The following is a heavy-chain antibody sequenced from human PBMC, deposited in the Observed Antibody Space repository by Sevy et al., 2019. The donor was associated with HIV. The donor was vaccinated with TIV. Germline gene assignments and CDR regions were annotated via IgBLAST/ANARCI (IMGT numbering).Heavy chain of an antibody. V-gene: IGHV3-11*06. Sequence: GGSLRLSCEVSGFTFSDFYMSWIRQAPGKGLEWVSDISSGSTYTKSADAVKGRFTISRDNAKNSLYLQMNSLRVEDTAVYYCARDRRNYAGRYFDYWGQGTLVTVSS. CDR3: ARDRRNYAGRYFDY. D-gene: IGHD1-7*01. J-gene: IGHJ4*02. CDR1: GFTFSDFY. CDR2: ISSGSTYT.